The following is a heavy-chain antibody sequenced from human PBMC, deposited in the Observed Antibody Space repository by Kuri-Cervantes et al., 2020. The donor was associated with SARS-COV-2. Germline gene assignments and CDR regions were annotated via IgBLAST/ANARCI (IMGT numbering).Heavy chain of an antibody. V-gene: IGHV4-61*01. Sequence: SETLSLTCTVSGGSVSSGSYYWSWIRQPPGKGLEWIGYIYYSGSTNYNPSLKSRVTISVDTSKNQFSLKLSSVTAADTAVYYCARVSYYDSSRDCWGQGTLVTVSS. CDR1: GGSVSSGSYY. CDR2: IYYSGST. CDR3: ARVSYYDSSRDC. D-gene: IGHD3-22*01. J-gene: IGHJ4*02.